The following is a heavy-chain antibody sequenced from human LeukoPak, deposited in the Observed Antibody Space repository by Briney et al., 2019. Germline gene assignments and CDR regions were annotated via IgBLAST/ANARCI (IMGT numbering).Heavy chain of an antibody. V-gene: IGHV3-33*01. D-gene: IGHD2-2*02. CDR1: GFTFSSYG. J-gene: IGHJ6*02. Sequence: PGGSLRLSCAASGFTFSSYGMHWVRQAPGKGLEWVAVIWYDGSNKYYADSVKGRFTISRDNSKNTLYLQLNSLRAEDTAVYYCARGGDIVPAAIGGMDVWGQGTTVTVSS. CDR3: ARGGDIVPAAIGGMDV. CDR2: IWYDGSNK.